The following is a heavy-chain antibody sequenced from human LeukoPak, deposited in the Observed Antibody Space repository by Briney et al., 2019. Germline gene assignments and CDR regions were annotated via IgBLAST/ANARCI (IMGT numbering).Heavy chain of an antibody. CDR2: INHSGST. V-gene: IGHV4-34*01. J-gene: IGHJ4*02. Sequence: SETLSLTCAVYGGSFSGYYWSGIRQPPGKGLEWIGEINHSGSTNYNPSLKSRVTISVDTSKNQFSLKLSSVTAADTAVYYCARGRDMSSSWYGGSYFDYWGQGTLVTVSS. CDR1: GGSFSGYY. CDR3: ARGRDMSSSWYGGSYFDY. D-gene: IGHD6-13*01.